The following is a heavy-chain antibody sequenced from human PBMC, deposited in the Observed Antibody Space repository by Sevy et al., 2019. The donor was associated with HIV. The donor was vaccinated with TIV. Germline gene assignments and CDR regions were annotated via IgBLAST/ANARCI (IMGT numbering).Heavy chain of an antibody. D-gene: IGHD3-22*01. Sequence: GGSLRLSCAASGFNVSSNYMNWVRQAPGKGLEWVSVIYRGDNTYYADPVKGRFTISRDTSKNTLYLQMNGLRAEDTAVYYCAGDGITYYYGSSGYYTSGYGMDVWGQGTTVTVSS. CDR3: AGDGITYYYGSSGYYTSGYGMDV. CDR2: IYRGDNT. V-gene: IGHV3-53*01. J-gene: IGHJ6*02. CDR1: GFNVSSNY.